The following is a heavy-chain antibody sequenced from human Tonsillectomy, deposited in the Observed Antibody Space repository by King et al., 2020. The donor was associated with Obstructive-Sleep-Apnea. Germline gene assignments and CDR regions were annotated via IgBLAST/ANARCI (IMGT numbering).Heavy chain of an antibody. CDR2: IYYTGNT. Sequence: QLQESGPRLVKPWETLSLTCTVSGGSFGAYYWSWIRQPPGRGLEGIGNIYYTGNTNYNPSLKSRITMSVDTSKKQFSLKLRSVTAADTAVYFCAGDYGDYKVDYWGKGSLVTVSS. J-gene: IGHJ4*01. D-gene: IGHD4-17*01. CDR3: AGDYGDYKVDY. CDR1: GGSFGAYY. V-gene: IGHV4-59*01.